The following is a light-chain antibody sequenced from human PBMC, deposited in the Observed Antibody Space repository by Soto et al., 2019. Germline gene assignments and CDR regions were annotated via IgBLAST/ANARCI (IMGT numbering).Light chain of an antibody. J-gene: IGLJ3*02. CDR2: EVS. CDR3: NSYAGSNNGV. V-gene: IGLV2-8*01. Sequence: QSALTQPASVSGSPGQSITISCTGTSSDVGGYNYVSWYQQHPGKAPKLMIYEVSKRPSGVPDRFSGSKSGNTASLTVSGRQAEDEADYYCNSYAGSNNGVFGGGTKLTVL. CDR1: SSDVGGYNY.